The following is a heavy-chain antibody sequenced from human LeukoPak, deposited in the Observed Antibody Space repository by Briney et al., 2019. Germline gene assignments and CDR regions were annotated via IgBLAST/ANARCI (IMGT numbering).Heavy chain of an antibody. V-gene: IGHV4-4*02. CDR2: IYHSGST. CDR1: GGSISSSNW. J-gene: IGHJ6*03. D-gene: IGHD1-26*01. CDR3: ARDHPTPTTGYMDV. Sequence: SETLSLTCAVSGGSISSSNWWSWVRQPPGKGLEWIGKIYHSGSTNYNPSLKSRVTISVDKSKNQFSLKLSSVTAADTAVYFCARDHPTPTTGYMDVWGKGTTVTVSS.